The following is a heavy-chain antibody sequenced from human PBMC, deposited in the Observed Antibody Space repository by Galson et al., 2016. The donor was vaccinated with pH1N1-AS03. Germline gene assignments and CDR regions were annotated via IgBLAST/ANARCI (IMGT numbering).Heavy chain of an antibody. Sequence: SLRLSCASSGFTFTSSAMHWVRQAPGKGLEWVAVIWYDGSNKYYADSVKGRFTISRDNTKNTLYLQMNSLRVEDTAVYFCARGRGYGQYYFDYWGQGTLVTVSS. V-gene: IGHV3-33*08. CDR3: ARGRGYGQYYFDY. J-gene: IGHJ4*02. D-gene: IGHD3-10*01. CDR2: IWYDGSNK. CDR1: GFTFTSSA.